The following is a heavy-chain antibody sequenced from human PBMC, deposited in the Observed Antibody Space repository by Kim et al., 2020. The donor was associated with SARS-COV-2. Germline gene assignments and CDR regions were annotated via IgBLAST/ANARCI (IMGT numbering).Heavy chain of an antibody. CDR2: ISWDGGST. J-gene: IGHJ4*02. Sequence: GGSLRLSCAASGFTFDDYTMHWVRQAPGKGLEWVSLISWDGGSTYYADSVKGRFTISRDNSKNSLYLQMNSLRTEDTALYYCAKVAMVQNYFDYWGQGTLVTVSS. CDR3: AKVAMVQNYFDY. D-gene: IGHD3-10*01. V-gene: IGHV3-43*01. CDR1: GFTFDDYT.